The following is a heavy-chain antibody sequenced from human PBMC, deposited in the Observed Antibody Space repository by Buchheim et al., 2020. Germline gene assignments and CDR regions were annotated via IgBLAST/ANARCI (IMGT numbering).Heavy chain of an antibody. V-gene: IGHV4-39*01. Sequence: QLQLQESGPGLVKPSETLSLTCTVSGGSISSSSYYWGWIRQPPGKGLEWIGSIYYSGSTYYNPSLKSRVTISVDPSKNQFSLKLSSVTAADTAVYYCAGGYPSLYYYYYYGMDVWGQGTT. CDR2: IYYSGST. J-gene: IGHJ6*02. CDR3: AGGYPSLYYYYYYGMDV. CDR1: GGSISSSSYY. D-gene: IGHD5-18*01.